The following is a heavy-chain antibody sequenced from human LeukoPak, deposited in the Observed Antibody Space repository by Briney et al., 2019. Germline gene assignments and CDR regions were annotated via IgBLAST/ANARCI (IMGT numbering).Heavy chain of an antibody. CDR3: ARGIVGGTTRRRYYFDY. CDR1: GYTFTSYY. V-gene: IGHV1-46*01. J-gene: IGHJ4*02. D-gene: IGHD1-26*01. Sequence: VASVKVSCKASGYTFTSYYMHWVRQAPGQGLEWMGVINPSGGTTSNTQKFQGRVIMTRDTSTSTVYMELSGLRSDDTALYHCARGIVGGTTRRRYYFDYWGQGTLVTVSS. CDR2: INPSGGTT.